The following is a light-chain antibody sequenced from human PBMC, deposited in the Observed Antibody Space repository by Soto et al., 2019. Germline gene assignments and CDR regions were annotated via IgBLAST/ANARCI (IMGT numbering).Light chain of an antibody. CDR1: SSDVGGYNY. CDR3: CSYTTSNTRQIV. J-gene: IGLJ1*01. V-gene: IGLV2-14*01. CDR2: DVS. Sequence: HSVLTQPASVSGSPGQSITISCTRTSSDVGGYNYVSWYQQHPGKAPKFMIYDVSNRPSGVSNRFSGSKSGNTASLTISGLQAEDEADYYCCSYTTSNTRQIVFGTGTKVTVL.